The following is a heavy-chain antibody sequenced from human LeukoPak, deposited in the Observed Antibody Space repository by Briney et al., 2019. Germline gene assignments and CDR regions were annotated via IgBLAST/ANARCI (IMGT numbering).Heavy chain of an antibody. CDR3: ARGFQRGYGPHYGMGV. Sequence: SETLSLTCTVSGGSISNYYWSWIRQPPGKGLEWIGYIYYSGSTNYNPSLKSRVTISVDTSKNQFSLKLSSVTAADTAVYYCARGFQRGYGPHYGMGVWGQGTTVTVSS. J-gene: IGHJ6*02. CDR2: IYYSGST. D-gene: IGHD5-12*01. CDR1: GGSISNYY. V-gene: IGHV4-59*01.